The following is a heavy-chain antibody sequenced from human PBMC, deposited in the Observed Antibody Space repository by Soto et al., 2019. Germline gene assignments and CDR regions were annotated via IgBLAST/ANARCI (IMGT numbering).Heavy chain of an antibody. D-gene: IGHD1-1*01. CDR1: GFTFSNAW. Sequence: PGGSLRLSCAASGFTFSNAWMSWVRQAPGKGLEWVCRIKSKTDGGTTDYAAPVKGRFTISRDDSKNTLYLQMNSLKTEDTAVYYCTTDREPGTLDNAFDIWGQGTRVTVSS. J-gene: IGHJ3*02. V-gene: IGHV3-15*01. CDR2: IKSKTDGGTT. CDR3: TTDREPGTLDNAFDI.